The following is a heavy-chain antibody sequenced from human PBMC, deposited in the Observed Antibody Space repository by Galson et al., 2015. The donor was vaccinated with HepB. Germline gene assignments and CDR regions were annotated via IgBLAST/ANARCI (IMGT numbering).Heavy chain of an antibody. CDR2: ISYDGSNK. CDR1: GFTFSSYG. V-gene: IGHV3-30*18. CDR3: VKDRIAYTNHEEPYGLDV. Sequence: SLRLSCAASGFTFSSYGMHWVRQAPGKGLEWVAVISYDGSNKYYADSVKGRFTISRDNSKNTLYLQMNSLRAEDTAMYYCVKDRIAYTNHEEPYGLDVWGQGTTVTVSS. J-gene: IGHJ6*02. D-gene: IGHD4-11*01.